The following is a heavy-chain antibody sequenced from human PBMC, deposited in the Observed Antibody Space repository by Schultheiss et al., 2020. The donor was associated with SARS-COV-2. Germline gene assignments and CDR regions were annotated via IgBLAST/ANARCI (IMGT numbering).Heavy chain of an antibody. CDR1: GFTFSSYA. Sequence: GESLKISCAASGFTFSSYAMSWVRQAPGKGLEWVSAISGSGGSTYYADSVKGRFTISRDNSKNTLYLQMNSLRAEDTAVYYCAKDLRGSSPSGYWGQGTLVTVSS. CDR2: ISGSGGST. CDR3: AKDLRGSSPSGY. V-gene: IGHV3-23*01. D-gene: IGHD1-26*01. J-gene: IGHJ4*02.